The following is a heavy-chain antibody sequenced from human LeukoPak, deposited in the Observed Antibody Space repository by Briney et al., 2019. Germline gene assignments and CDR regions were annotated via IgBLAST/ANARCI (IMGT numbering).Heavy chain of an antibody. CDR1: GGSFSGYY. J-gene: IGHJ4*02. V-gene: IGHV4-34*01. CDR2: INHSGST. D-gene: IGHD3-3*01. CDR3: ARGGYYDFWSGYRTQLPFDY. Sequence: SETLSLTCAVYGGSFSGYYWSWIRQPPGKGLEWIGEINHSGSTNYNPSLKSRVTISVDTSKNQLSLKLSSVTAADTAVYYCARGGYYDFWSGYRTQLPFDYWGQGTLVTVSS.